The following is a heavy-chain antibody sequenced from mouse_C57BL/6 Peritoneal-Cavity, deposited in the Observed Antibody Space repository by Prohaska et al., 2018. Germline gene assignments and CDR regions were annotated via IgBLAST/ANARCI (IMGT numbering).Heavy chain of an antibody. CDR3: ASTDWYFDV. V-gene: IGHV4-1*01. Sequence: EVKLLQSGGGLVQPGGSLQLSCAASGIDFSRYWMSWVRRAPGKGLEWIGEINPDSSTINYATSLKDKCIISRDNAKNTLYLQMSKVRSEDTALYYCASTDWYFDVWGTGTTVTVAS. CDR2: INPDSSTI. D-gene: IGHD1-1*01. J-gene: IGHJ1*03. CDR1: GIDFSRYW.